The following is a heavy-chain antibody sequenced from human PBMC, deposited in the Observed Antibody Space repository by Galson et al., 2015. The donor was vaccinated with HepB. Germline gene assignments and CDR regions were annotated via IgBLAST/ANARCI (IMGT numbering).Heavy chain of an antibody. D-gene: IGHD2-2*01. V-gene: IGHV6-1*01. CDR3: ARGLPTAVVPAAGYYYYMDV. CDR2: TYYRSKWYN. CDR1: GDSVSSNSAA. J-gene: IGHJ6*03. Sequence: CAISGDSVSSNSAAWNWIRQSSSRGLEWLGRTYYRSKWYNDYAVSVKSRITINPDTSKNQFSLQLNSVTPEDTAVYYCARGLPTAVVPAAGYYYYMDVWGKGTTVTVSS.